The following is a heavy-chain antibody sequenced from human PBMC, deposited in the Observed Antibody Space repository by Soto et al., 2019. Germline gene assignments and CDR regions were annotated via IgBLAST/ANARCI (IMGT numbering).Heavy chain of an antibody. CDR1: GGSISSGGYY. CDR2: IYYSGST. Sequence: QVQLQESGPGLVKPSQTLSLTCTVSGGSISSGGYYWSWIRQHPGKGLEWIGYIYYSGSTYYNPSLKSRVTISVDTSKNQFSLKLSSVTAADTAVYYCARGYDSSGYLIVRKGAFDIWGQGTMVTVSS. CDR3: ARGYDSSGYLIVRKGAFDI. J-gene: IGHJ3*02. D-gene: IGHD3-22*01. V-gene: IGHV4-31*03.